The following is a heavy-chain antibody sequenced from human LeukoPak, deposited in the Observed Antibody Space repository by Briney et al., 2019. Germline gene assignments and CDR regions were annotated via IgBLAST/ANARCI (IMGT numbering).Heavy chain of an antibody. V-gene: IGHV3-7*01. CDR1: GFTFSSYW. CDR2: IKQDGSEK. J-gene: IGHJ4*02. D-gene: IGHD2-21*02. CDR3: ARETYCGGDCYSAFFDY. Sequence: GGSLRLSCAASGFTFSSYWMSWVRQAPGKGLEWVANIKQDGSEKYYVDSVKGRFTISRDNAKNSLYLQMNSLRAEDTAVYYCARETYCGGDCYSAFFDYWGQGTLVTVSS.